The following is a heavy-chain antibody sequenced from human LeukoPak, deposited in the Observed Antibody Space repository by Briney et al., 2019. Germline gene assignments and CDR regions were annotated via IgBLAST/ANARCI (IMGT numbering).Heavy chain of an antibody. D-gene: IGHD3-22*01. V-gene: IGHV1-2*02. CDR3: ARDYYDSSGYYGFDY. CDR2: INPNSGGT. Sequence: ASVKVSCKASGYTSTGYYMHWVRQAPGQGLEWMGWINPNSGGTNYAQKFQGRVTMTRDTSISTAYMELSRLRSDDTAVYYCARDYYDSSGYYGFDYWGQGTLVTVSS. CDR1: GYTSTGYY. J-gene: IGHJ4*02.